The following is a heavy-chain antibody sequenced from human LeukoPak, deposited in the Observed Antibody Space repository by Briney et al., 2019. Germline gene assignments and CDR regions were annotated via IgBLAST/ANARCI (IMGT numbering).Heavy chain of an antibody. CDR3: ASSGSGGYDILTGYYKLDY. J-gene: IGHJ4*02. CDR1: GYTFTSYA. CDR2: INAGNGNT. V-gene: IGHV1-3*01. D-gene: IGHD3-9*01. Sequence: GASVKVSCKASGYTFTSYAMHWVRQAPGQRLEWMGWINAGNGNTKYSQKFQGRVTITRDTSASTAYMELSSLGSEDTAVYYCASSGSGGYDILTGYYKLDYWGQGTLVTVSS.